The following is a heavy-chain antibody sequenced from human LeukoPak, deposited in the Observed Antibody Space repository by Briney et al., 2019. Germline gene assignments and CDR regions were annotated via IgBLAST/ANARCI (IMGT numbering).Heavy chain of an antibody. CDR1: GGSISSGGYY. J-gene: IGHJ4*02. CDR3: ARVPVVVPAAIPPEGDY. D-gene: IGHD2-2*01. Sequence: PSQTLSLTCTVSGGSISSGGYYWSWIRQPPGKGLEWIGYIYHSGSTYYNPSLKSRVTISVDRSKNQFSLKLSSVTAADTAVYYCARVPVVVPAAIPPEGDYWGQGTLVTVSS. CDR2: IYHSGST. V-gene: IGHV4-30-2*01.